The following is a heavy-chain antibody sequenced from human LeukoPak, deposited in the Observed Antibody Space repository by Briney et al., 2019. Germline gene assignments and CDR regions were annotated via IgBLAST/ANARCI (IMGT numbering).Heavy chain of an antibody. D-gene: IGHD3-9*01. CDR1: GGSITSGRYY. CDR2: SYYSGST. J-gene: IGHJ4*02. Sequence: PSETLSLTCSVSGGSITSGRYYWTWLRQYPETGLEWIGYSYYSGSTHFKSSLKSRATISLDKSKNQFSLNLTSATAADTAVYYCARATYDLLTGYYLDSWGQGTLVTVSS. CDR3: ARATYDLLTGYYLDS. V-gene: IGHV4-31*03.